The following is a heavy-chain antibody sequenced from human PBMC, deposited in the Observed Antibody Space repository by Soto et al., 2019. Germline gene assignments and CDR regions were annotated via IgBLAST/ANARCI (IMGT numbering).Heavy chain of an antibody. CDR2: ISTSGNAI. V-gene: IGHV3-48*02. J-gene: IGHJ4*02. CDR3: ARGFGTSAYDY. Sequence: VQLVDSGGGLVQPGGSLRLSCVVSGFTFNNFAMNWVRQAPGKGLEWVSYISTSGNAIYYADSVKGRFTISRDSAKTSLYLQMNSLRDDDTAVYYCARGFGTSAYDYWSQGTLVTVSS. D-gene: IGHD3-10*01. CDR1: GFTFNNFA.